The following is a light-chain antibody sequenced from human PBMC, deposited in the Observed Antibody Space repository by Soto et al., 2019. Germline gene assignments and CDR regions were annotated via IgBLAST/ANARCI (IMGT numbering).Light chain of an antibody. CDR3: QQYNNWPPLLT. Sequence: EIVMTQSPATLSVSPGERATLYCRASQSVSSNLAWYQQKPGQAPRLLLYGASTRATGIPARFSGSGSGTEFTLTISSLQSEDFAVYYCQQYNNWPPLLTFGGGTKV. CDR1: QSVSSN. J-gene: IGKJ4*01. V-gene: IGKV3-15*01. CDR2: GAS.